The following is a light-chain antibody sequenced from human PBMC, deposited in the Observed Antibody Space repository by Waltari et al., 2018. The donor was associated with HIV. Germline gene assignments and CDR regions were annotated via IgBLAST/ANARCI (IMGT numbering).Light chain of an antibody. CDR1: ALPKKY. CDR2: KDI. V-gene: IGLV3-25*03. Sequence: SYDLTQTPSVSVSPGQTARINCSRGALPKKYSSWYRQKAGQAPILLIYKDIERPSWSPERISGSGSGTGVTLTITDVQAEDEGYYFCQSTDHDGTWVFGGGTKLTIL. CDR3: QSTDHDGTWV. J-gene: IGLJ3*02.